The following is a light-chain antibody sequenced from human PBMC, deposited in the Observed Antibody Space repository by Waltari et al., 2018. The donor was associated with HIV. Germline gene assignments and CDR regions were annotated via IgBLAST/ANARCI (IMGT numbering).Light chain of an antibody. J-gene: IGLJ2*01. CDR2: GNS. Sequence: QSELTQPPSVSAAPGQRVTIPCTGSSSNIGAGYDVHRYQQVPGRAPKVVMYGNSNRPSGVPDRFSGSKSGSSASLVITGLQSGDEADYYCQSYDSNLSGLFGGGTKVTVL. CDR3: QSYDSNLSGL. V-gene: IGLV1-40*01. CDR1: SSNIGAGYD.